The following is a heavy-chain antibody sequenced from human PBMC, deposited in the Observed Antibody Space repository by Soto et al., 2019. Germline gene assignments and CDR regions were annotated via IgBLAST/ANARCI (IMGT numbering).Heavy chain of an antibody. CDR2: ISYDGSNK. CDR3: AKDSSGYDYVWGSYRSYFDY. CDR1: GFTFSSYG. Sequence: GGSLILSCAASGFTFSSYGMHWVRQAPGKGLEWVAVISYDGSNKYYADSVKGRFTISRDNSKNTLYLQMNSLRAEDTAVYYCAKDSSGYDYVWGSYRSYFDYWGQGTLVTVSS. J-gene: IGHJ4*02. V-gene: IGHV3-30*18. D-gene: IGHD3-16*02.